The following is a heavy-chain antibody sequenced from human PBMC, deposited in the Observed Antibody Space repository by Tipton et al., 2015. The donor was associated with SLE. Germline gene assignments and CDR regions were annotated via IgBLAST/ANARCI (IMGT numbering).Heavy chain of an antibody. Sequence: SLRLSCAASGFTFSSYAMSWVRQAPGKGLEWVAVISYDGSNKYYADSVKGRFTISRDNSKNTLYLQMNSLRAEDTAVYYCARDPFERWLQPYYFDYWGQGTLVTVSS. D-gene: IGHD5-24*01. CDR3: ARDPFERWLQPYYFDY. J-gene: IGHJ4*02. CDR2: ISYDGSNK. CDR1: GFTFSSYA. V-gene: IGHV3-30*04.